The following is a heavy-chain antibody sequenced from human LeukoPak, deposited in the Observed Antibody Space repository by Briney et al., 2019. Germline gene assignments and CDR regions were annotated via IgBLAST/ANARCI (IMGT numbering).Heavy chain of an antibody. D-gene: IGHD1-1*01. CDR2: IYYSGST. V-gene: IGHV4-4*02. Sequence: SGTLSLTCAVSGGSISSSNWWSWVRQHPGKGLEWIGYIYYSGSTYYNPSLKSRVTISVDTSKNQFSLKLSSVTAADTAVYYCARGGDWNDGGFDYWGQGTLVTVSS. CDR1: GGSISSSNW. CDR3: ARGGDWNDGGFDY. J-gene: IGHJ4*02.